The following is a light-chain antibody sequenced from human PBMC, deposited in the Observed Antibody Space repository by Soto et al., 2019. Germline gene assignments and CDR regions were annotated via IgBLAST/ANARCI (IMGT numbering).Light chain of an antibody. CDR3: QQYNNWPPYRT. CDR2: GAS. J-gene: IGKJ1*01. CDR1: QSVGSS. Sequence: EIVMTQSPATLSVSPGERATLSCRASQSVGSSLAWYQQKPGQAPRLLIYGASTMASGIPARFSGSGSGTEFTHTISSLQSEDFAIYFCQQYNNWPPYRTFGQGTKVEIK. V-gene: IGKV3-15*01.